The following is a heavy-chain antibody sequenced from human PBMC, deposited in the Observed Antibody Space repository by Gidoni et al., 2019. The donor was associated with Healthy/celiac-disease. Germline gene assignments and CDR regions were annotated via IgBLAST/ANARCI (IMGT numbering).Heavy chain of an antibody. CDR1: GFTFSSYG. Sequence: QVQLVESGGGVVQPGRSLRLSCAASGFTFSSYGMHWVRPAPGKGLEWVAVIWYDGSNKYYADSVKGRFTISRDNSKNTLYLQMNSLRAEDTAVYYCARDPNTILRYFDWLQNYYYYGMDVWGQGTTVTVSS. J-gene: IGHJ6*02. CDR3: ARDPNTILRYFDWLQNYYYYGMDV. V-gene: IGHV3-33*01. D-gene: IGHD3-9*01. CDR2: IWYDGSNK.